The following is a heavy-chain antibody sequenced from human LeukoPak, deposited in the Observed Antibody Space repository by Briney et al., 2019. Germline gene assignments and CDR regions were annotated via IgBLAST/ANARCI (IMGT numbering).Heavy chain of an antibody. CDR3: TTVPHYCSSSSCYSDDTLDI. V-gene: IGHV3-15*01. Sequence: GGSLRLSCAASGFTLSNAWMSWVRQAPGKGLEWVGRIRSKTDGGTTDYAAPVKGRFTISRDDSKNTLYLQMNSLKTEDTAVYYCTTVPHYCSSSSCYSDDTLDIWGQGTMVTVSS. J-gene: IGHJ3*02. D-gene: IGHD2-2*01. CDR2: IRSKTDGGTT. CDR1: GFTLSNAW.